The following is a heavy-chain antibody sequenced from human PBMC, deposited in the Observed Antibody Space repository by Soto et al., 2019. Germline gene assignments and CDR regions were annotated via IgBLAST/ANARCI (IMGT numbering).Heavy chain of an antibody. V-gene: IGHV3-30-3*01. CDR2: ISYDGSNK. J-gene: IGHJ4*02. CDR3: ERVQGIGYFGC. Sequence: QVQLVESGGGVVQPGRSLRLSCAASGFTFSSYAMHWVRQAPGKGLEWVAVISYDGSNKYYADSVKGRFTISRDNSKNSLYLQMNRLRAEDTVVYFCERVQGIGYFGCWGQGAPVTFSS. D-gene: IGHD2-2*01. CDR1: GFTFSSYA.